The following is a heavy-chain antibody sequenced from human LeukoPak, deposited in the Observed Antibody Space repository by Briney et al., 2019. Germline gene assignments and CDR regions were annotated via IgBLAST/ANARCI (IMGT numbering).Heavy chain of an antibody. CDR3: ARDQWGPDV. J-gene: IGHJ6*04. CDR1: GFTLSPYW. D-gene: IGHD2-8*01. CDR2: IKQDGSGK. V-gene: IGHV3-7*03. Sequence: GGSLRLSCAVSGFTLSPYWMTWVRQAPGKGLEWVANIKQDGSGKYYVDSVKGRFTISRDNAKNSLYLQMNSLRVEDTAVYYCARDQWGPDVWGKGTTVTVSS.